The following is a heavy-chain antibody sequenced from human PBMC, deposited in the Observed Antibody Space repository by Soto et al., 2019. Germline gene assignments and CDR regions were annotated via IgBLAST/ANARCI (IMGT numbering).Heavy chain of an antibody. V-gene: IGHV4-59*01. J-gene: IGHJ6*02. Sequence: SETLTLTCTVSGGSISSYDWTWIRQPPGKGLGGSGYIYYSGSTNYNPSLKSRVTIPVDTSKNPFTLKLSSVTAADTAVYYCARGSDYDILTGYYYYYYGMDVWGQGTTVTVSS. CDR1: GGSISSYD. D-gene: IGHD3-9*01. CDR2: IYYSGST. CDR3: ARGSDYDILTGYYYYYYGMDV.